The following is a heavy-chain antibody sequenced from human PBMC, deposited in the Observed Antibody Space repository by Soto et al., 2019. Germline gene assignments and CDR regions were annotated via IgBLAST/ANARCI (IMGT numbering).Heavy chain of an antibody. CDR2: INPNSGGT. CDR3: ARVLINGTTSGTPPFDQ. Sequence: ASVKVSCKASGYTFTGYYMHWVRQAPGQGLEWMGWINPNSGGTNYAQKFQGRVTMTRDTSIRTAYMELSRLRSDDTAVYYCARVLINGTTSGTPPFDQWGQGTLVTV. CDR1: GYTFTGYY. J-gene: IGHJ5*02. V-gene: IGHV1-2*02. D-gene: IGHD1-7*01.